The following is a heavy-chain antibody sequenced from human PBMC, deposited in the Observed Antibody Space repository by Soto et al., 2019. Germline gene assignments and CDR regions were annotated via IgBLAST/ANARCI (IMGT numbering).Heavy chain of an antibody. J-gene: IGHJ6*03. D-gene: IGHD6-6*01. V-gene: IGHV1-18*01. CDR1: GYAFTNYG. CDR2: IGAYNGNT. Sequence: GASVKVSCKASGYAFTNYGITWVRQAPGQGLEWMGGIGAYNGNTHYTQRLQGRVTMTTGTSTSTAYMELRGLRSDDTAVYYCARVRQLVGYFCSFMDVWGKGTTVTVSS. CDR3: ARVRQLVGYFCSFMDV.